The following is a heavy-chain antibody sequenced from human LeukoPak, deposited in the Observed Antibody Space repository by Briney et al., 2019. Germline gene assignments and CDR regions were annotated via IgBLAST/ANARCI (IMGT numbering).Heavy chain of an antibody. J-gene: IGHJ5*02. CDR1: GYTFTSYD. V-gene: IGHV1-8*01. D-gene: IGHD3-22*01. CDR3: ARGGIGYYYDSSGYYYVGNWFDP. CDR2: MNPNSGNT. Sequence: GASVKVSCKASGYTFTSYDINWVRQATGQGLEWMGWMNPNSGNTGYAQKFQGRVTMTRNTSISTAYMELSSLRSEDTAVYYCARGGIGYYYDSSGYYYVGNWFDPWGQGTLVTVSS.